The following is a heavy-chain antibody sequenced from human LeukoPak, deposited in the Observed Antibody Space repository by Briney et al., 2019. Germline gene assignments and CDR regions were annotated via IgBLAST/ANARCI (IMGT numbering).Heavy chain of an antibody. CDR3: ATCAEMAAFLAFDF. J-gene: IGHJ4*02. CDR2: IRSRPYGGTA. CDR1: GFKFRCYA. D-gene: IGHD5-24*01. Sequence: GPLRLSCTGSGFKFRCYAMSWVRQAPGEGLEGLCFIRSRPYGGTADHAASVKGRFTVSRDDSQCIAYLQLNSLKTDVTSVYYCATCAEMAAFLAFDFWGQGILVTVSS. V-gene: IGHV3-49*04.